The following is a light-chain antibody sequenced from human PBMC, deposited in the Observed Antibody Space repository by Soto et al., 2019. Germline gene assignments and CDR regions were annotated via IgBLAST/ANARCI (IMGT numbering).Light chain of an antibody. J-gene: IGKJ4*01. Sequence: IVMTQSPVTLSVSPGERATLSCRASQSVSSNLAWYQQKPGQAPRLFIYGASTRATGIPARFSGSGSGTEFTLTISSLQSEDFAVYYCQQYNNWPPLTFGGGTKVEIK. CDR3: QQYNNWPPLT. CDR1: QSVSSN. CDR2: GAS. V-gene: IGKV3-15*01.